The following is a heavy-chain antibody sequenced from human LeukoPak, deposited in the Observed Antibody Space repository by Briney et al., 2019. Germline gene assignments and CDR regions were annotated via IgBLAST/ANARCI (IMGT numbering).Heavy chain of an antibody. CDR2: IIPIFGTA. V-gene: IGHV1-69*13. CDR1: GGTFSSYA. J-gene: IGHJ5*02. CDR3: ASWTTVSTNWFDP. Sequence: SVKVSCKASGGTFSSYAISWVRQAPGQGLEWMGGIIPIFGTANYAQKFQGRVTITADESTSTAYMELSSLRSEDTAVYYCASWTTVSTNWFDPWGQGTLVTVSS. D-gene: IGHD4-17*01.